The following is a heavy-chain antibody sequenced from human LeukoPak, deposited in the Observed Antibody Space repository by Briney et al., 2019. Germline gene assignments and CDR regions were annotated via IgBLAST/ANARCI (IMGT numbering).Heavy chain of an antibody. D-gene: IGHD3-16*01. CDR3: ARDAGLSRGYYYYYYMDV. Sequence: RAGGSLRLSCAASGFTFSSYGMHWVRQAPGKGLEWVAFIRYDGSNKYYADSVKGRFTISRDNSKNTLYLQMNSLRAEDTAVYYCARDAGLSRGYYYYYYMDVWGKGTTVTVSS. V-gene: IGHV3-30*02. CDR2: IRYDGSNK. J-gene: IGHJ6*03. CDR1: GFTFSSYG.